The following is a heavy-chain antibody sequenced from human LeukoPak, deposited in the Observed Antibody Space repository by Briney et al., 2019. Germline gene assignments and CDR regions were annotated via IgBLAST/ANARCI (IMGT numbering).Heavy chain of an antibody. CDR3: ARTVYYDSSGYYYEHDAFDI. Sequence: SQTLSLTCTVSGGSISSGDYYWSWIRQPPGKGLEWIGYIYYSGSTYYNPSLKSRVTISVDTSKNQFSLKLSSVTAADTAVYYCARTVYYDSSGYYYEHDAFDIWGQGTMVTVSS. V-gene: IGHV4-30-4*01. CDR2: IYYSGST. CDR1: GGSISSGDYY. D-gene: IGHD3-22*01. J-gene: IGHJ3*02.